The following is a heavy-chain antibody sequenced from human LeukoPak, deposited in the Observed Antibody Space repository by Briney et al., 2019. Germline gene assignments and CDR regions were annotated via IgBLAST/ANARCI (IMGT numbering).Heavy chain of an antibody. CDR1: GFTFSSYA. D-gene: IGHD2-2*01. J-gene: IGHJ3*02. CDR2: IGGGGDRT. Sequence: GGSLRLSCAASGFTFSSYAMTWVRQAPGKGLEWVSSIGGGGDRTYYADSVKGRCSISRDNYKNTLYLQMNSLRAEDTAVYYCAKFISAVPPGGAFHIWGQGTVVIASS. V-gene: IGHV3-23*01. CDR3: AKFISAVPPGGAFHI.